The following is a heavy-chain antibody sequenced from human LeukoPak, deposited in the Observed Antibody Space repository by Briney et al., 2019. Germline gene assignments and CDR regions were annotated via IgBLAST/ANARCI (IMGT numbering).Heavy chain of an antibody. Sequence: GGSLRLSCAASGFTFSSYWMSWVRQAPGKGLEWVANIKQDGSEKYYVDSVKGRFTISRGNAKNSLYLQMNSLRAEDTAVYYCARRSGLGVTTFDYWGQGTLVTVSS. V-gene: IGHV3-7*01. CDR1: GFTFSSYW. D-gene: IGHD4-17*01. J-gene: IGHJ4*02. CDR3: ARRSGLGVTTFDY. CDR2: IKQDGSEK.